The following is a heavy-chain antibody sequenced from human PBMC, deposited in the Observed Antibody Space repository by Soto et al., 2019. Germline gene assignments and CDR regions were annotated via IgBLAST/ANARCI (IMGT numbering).Heavy chain of an antibody. D-gene: IGHD1-26*01. CDR2: VSAYNGNT. CDR1: GYTFTSFG. J-gene: IGHJ4*02. CDR3: ARASSYPNYFDY. Sequence: QVQLVQSGAEVKKPGASVKVSCKASGYTFTSFGISWVRQAPGQGVEWMGWVSAYNGNTNYAQKLQGRDTMTTDTSTSTAYMERRSLRSDDTAVYYCARASSYPNYFDYWGQGTLVTVSS. V-gene: IGHV1-18*01.